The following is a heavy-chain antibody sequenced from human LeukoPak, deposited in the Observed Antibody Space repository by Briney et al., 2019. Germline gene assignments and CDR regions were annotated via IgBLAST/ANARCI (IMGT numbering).Heavy chain of an antibody. CDR3: ARLLDNDSSGDPDTFDM. Sequence: SETLSLTCTVSGGSISRHFWSWIRQPPGKGLEWIAFIHYSGRTKYNPSLQSRVTISIDTSENNFSLRLTSVTAADTAVYYCARLLDNDSSGDPDTFDMWGQGTVVSVSS. D-gene: IGHD3-22*01. J-gene: IGHJ3*02. V-gene: IGHV4-59*11. CDR2: IHYSGRT. CDR1: GGSISRHF.